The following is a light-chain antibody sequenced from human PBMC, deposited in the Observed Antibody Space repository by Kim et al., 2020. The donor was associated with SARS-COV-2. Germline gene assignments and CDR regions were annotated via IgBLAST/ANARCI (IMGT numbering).Light chain of an antibody. Sequence: RVTMSCTGSSFNIGAGQNVNWYQQLPGSVPQHLIYANTIRPSGVPDRFSGSKSGSSASLAITGLRAEDEADYYCLSFDNNLSGWVFGGGTQLTVL. CDR3: LSFDNNLSGWV. CDR2: ANT. J-gene: IGLJ3*02. V-gene: IGLV1-40*01. CDR1: SFNIGAGQN.